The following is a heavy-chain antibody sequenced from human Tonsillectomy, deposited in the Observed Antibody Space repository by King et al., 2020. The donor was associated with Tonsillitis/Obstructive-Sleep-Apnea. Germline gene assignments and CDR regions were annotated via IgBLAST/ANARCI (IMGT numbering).Heavy chain of an antibody. CDR3: ARATEQWLVLNWFDP. V-gene: IGHV2-26*01. J-gene: IGHJ5*02. CDR2: IFSNDEK. D-gene: IGHD6-19*01. Sequence: VTLKESGPVLLKPTETLKRTCTFSVFSLSNARMGVGWIRQPPGKALECLAHIFSNDEKSFSTSLKSRLTLSKDTSKSQVVLTMTNMDPVDTATYYCARATEQWLVLNWFDPWGQGTLVTVSS. CDR1: VFSLSNARMG.